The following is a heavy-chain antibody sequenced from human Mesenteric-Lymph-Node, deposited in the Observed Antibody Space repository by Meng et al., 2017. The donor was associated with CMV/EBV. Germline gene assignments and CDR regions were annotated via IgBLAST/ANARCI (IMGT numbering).Heavy chain of an antibody. J-gene: IGHJ5*01. Sequence: SETLSLTCTVSGVSISSGHWWSWVRQPPGKGLEWIGEIYHTGSTNSNPSLQSRVMISVDKSKNRFSLKLSSVTAADTAVYYCARYDPVTYGGGLDSWGQGTLVTVSS. CDR3: ARYDPVTYGGGLDS. D-gene: IGHD4-17*01. V-gene: IGHV4-4*02. CDR2: IYHTGST. CDR1: GVSISSGHW.